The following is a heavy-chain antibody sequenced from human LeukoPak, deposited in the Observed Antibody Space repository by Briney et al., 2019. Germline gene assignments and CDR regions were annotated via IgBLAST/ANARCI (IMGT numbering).Heavy chain of an antibody. CDR1: GFTFSSYA. J-gene: IGHJ3*02. CDR3: ARDSSGLWADAFDI. CDR2: IIPIFGTE. D-gene: IGHD6-19*01. Sequence: KLSCKASGFTFSSYAMSWVRQAPGQGLEWVGGIIPIFGTENYAQKLQGRVTITADESTSTAYMELSSLRSEDTAVYYCARDSSGLWADAFDIWGQGTMVTVSS. V-gene: IGHV1-69*01.